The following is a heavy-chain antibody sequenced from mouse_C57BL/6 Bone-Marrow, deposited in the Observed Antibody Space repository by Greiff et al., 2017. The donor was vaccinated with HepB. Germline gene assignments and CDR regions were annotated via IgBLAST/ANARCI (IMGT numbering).Heavy chain of an antibody. D-gene: IGHD4-1*01. CDR3: ARMANWDVWFAY. V-gene: IGHV2-2*01. J-gene: IGHJ3*01. Sequence: QVQLQQSGPGLVQPSQSLSITCTVSGFSLTSYGVHWVRQSPGKGLEWLGVIWSGGSTDYNAAFISRLSISKDNSKSQVFFKMNSLQADDTAIYYCARMANWDVWFAYWGQGTLVTVSA. CDR2: IWSGGST. CDR1: GFSLTSYG.